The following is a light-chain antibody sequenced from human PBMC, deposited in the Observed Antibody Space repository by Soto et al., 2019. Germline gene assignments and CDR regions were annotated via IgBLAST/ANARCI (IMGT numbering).Light chain of an antibody. CDR1: ETISRD. V-gene: IGKV3D-15*01. CDR2: GAF. CDR3: QQYNKWHLT. J-gene: IGKJ4*01. Sequence: IVMTQSPATLSVSPGEGATLSCRASETISRDLAWYQQKPGQSPRLLIFGAFTRATGVPVRFSGSGSGTEFTLTVSSLQSEDVAVYFCQQYNKWHLTFGGGTRVEIK.